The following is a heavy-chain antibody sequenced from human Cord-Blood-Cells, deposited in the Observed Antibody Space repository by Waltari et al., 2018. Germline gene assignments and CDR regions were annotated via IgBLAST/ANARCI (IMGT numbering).Heavy chain of an antibody. V-gene: IGHV4-31*03. D-gene: IGHD6-13*01. CDR1: GGSISSGGYY. CDR3: ARVTVTGIAAAGTGGAFDL. Sequence: QVQLQESGPGLVKPSQTLSLTCTVSGGSISSGGYYWSWIRQHPGKGREWIGYIYYSGNTYYNPSLKSRVTISVDTSKNQFSLKLSSVTAADTAVYYCARVTVTGIAAAGTGGAFDLWGRGTLVTVSS. CDR2: IYYSGNT. J-gene: IGHJ2*01.